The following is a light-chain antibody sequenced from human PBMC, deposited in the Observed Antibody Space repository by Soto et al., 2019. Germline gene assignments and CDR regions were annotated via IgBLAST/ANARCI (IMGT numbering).Light chain of an antibody. Sequence: ETMLTQSPGTLTFSPGDRSTFSCRASRRVNTYLAWYQQKSGQAPRLLIFDASSRATGIPDRFSGSGSGTDFTLTISRLEPQDFAVYYCQQYGSSPRTFGQGTKVDIK. CDR2: DAS. J-gene: IGKJ1*01. V-gene: IGKV3-20*01. CDR1: RRVNTY. CDR3: QQYGSSPRT.